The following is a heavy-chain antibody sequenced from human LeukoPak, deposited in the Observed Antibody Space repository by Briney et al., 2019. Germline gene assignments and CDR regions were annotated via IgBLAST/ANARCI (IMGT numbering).Heavy chain of an antibody. Sequence: SVKVSCKASGGTFSSYAISWVRQAPGQGLEWMGGIIPIFGTANYAQKFQGRVTITADGSTSTAYMELSSLRSEDTAVYYCAREKNYDFWSGYYTGGLRYFDYWGQGTLVTVSS. J-gene: IGHJ4*02. CDR3: AREKNYDFWSGYYTGGLRYFDY. CDR2: IIPIFGTA. CDR1: GGTFSSYA. V-gene: IGHV1-69*13. D-gene: IGHD3-3*01.